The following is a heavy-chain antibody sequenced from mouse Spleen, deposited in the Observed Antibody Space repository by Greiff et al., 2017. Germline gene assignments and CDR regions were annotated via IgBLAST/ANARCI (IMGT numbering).Heavy chain of an antibody. CDR1: GFTFSDYG. CDR3: ARQGGPVYFDY. V-gene: IGHV5-15*01. CDR2: ISNLAYSI. J-gene: IGHJ2*01. Sequence: EVQGVESGGGLVKPGGSLKLSCAASGFTFSDYGMAWVRQAPGKGPEWVAFISNLAYSIYCADTVTGRFTISRDNAKNTLYLQMSSLKSEDTAMYYCARQGGPVYFDYWGQGTTLTVSS. D-gene: IGHD1-1*02.